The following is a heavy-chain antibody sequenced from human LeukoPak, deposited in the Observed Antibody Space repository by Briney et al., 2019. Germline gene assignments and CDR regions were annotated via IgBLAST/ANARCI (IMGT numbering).Heavy chain of an antibody. CDR1: GFTFSSYT. V-gene: IGHV3-21*01. D-gene: IGHD4/OR15-4a*01. CDR3: VRIPNSANFPNWFDP. CDR2: ISGSSSHI. Sequence: GGSLRLSCAASGFTFSSYTINWVRRAPGKGLEWISSISGSSSHIYYADSVKGRFTISRDNAKDSLYLQMNSLRAEDTALYYCVRIPNSANFPNWFDPWGQGTLVTVSS. J-gene: IGHJ5*02.